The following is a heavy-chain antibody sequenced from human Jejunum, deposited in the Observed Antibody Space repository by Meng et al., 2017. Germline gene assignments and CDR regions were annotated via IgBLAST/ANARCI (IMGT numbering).Heavy chain of an antibody. D-gene: IGHD6-6*01. CDR2: IYHSGST. CDR3: ASGQLVMGFDS. Sequence: QVQVQESGPGLGKPSGTLSLTCAVSGGSIGSDNWWNWVRQPPGKGLEWIGEIYHSGSTNYNPSLKSRVTILVDKSKNQFSLKLTSVTAADTAVYYCASGQLVMGFDSWGQGTLVTVSS. CDR1: GGSIGSDNW. V-gene: IGHV4-4*02. J-gene: IGHJ4*02.